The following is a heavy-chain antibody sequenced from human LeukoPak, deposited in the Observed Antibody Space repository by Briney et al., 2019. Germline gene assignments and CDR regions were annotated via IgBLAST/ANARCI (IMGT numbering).Heavy chain of an antibody. J-gene: IGHJ5*02. CDR3: ARGRDVAAAGPWFDP. Sequence: GGSLRLSCAASGFTFSDYHMSWIRQAPGKGLEWVSYISSSGSTIYYADSVKGRFTISRDNAKNSLYLQMNSLRAEDTAVYYCARGRDVAAAGPWFDPWGQGTLVTVSS. D-gene: IGHD6-13*01. CDR2: ISSSGSTI. CDR1: GFTFSDYH. V-gene: IGHV3-11*01.